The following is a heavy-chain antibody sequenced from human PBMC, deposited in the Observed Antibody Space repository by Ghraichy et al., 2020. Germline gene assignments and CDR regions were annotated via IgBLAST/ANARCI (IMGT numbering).Heavy chain of an antibody. CDR2: ITRSSRTI. Sequence: GESLNISCVGSGLTFSSYSMNWVRQSPGKGLEWVGYITRSSRTINYADSVKGRFTISRDNAQNSLYLQMNSLRDDDTAVYYCAGASSVVRFYNHAGMDVWGQGTMVTVSS. V-gene: IGHV3-48*02. J-gene: IGHJ6*02. CDR1: GLTFSSYS. CDR3: AGASSVVRFYNHAGMDV. D-gene: IGHD4-23*01.